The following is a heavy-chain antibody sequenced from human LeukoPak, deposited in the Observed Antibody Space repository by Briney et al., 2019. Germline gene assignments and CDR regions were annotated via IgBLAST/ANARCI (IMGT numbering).Heavy chain of an antibody. CDR1: GGSINYYY. V-gene: IGHV4-59*12. CDR3: ARAPLGYCSGGSCPKRAFDY. J-gene: IGHJ4*02. CDR2: IYYSGAT. Sequence: SETLSLTCTVSGGSINYYYWMWIRQPPGKGLEWIGYIYYSGATHYNPSLKSRVTISVATSKNQFSLKLSTVTAADTAVYYCARAPLGYCSGGSCPKRAFDYWGQGTLVTVSS. D-gene: IGHD2-15*01.